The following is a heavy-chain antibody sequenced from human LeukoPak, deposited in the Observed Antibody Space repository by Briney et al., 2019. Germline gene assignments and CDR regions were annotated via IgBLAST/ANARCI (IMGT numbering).Heavy chain of an antibody. V-gene: IGHV4-39*01. J-gene: IGHJ4*02. D-gene: IGHD3-10*01. CDR1: GGSIGSSSYY. Sequence: PSETLSLTCTVSGGSIGSSSYYWGWIRQPPGKGLEWIGSIYYSGSTYYNPSLKSRVTISVDTSKNQFSLKLSSVTASDTAVYYCARQGWFGELLSPLDYWGQGTLVTVSS. CDR3: ARQGWFGELLSPLDY. CDR2: IYYSGST.